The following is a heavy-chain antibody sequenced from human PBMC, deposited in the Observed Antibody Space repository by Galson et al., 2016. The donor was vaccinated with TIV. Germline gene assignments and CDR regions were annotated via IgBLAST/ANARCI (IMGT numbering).Heavy chain of an antibody. CDR3: VRHGPWSFYFDF. D-gene: IGHD3-16*02. Sequence: LSLTCTVSGGSVTSSTYFWAWVRQPPGEGLEWIGTVYYDGTTYTNPSLKSPVTLSVDSSKNQISLKLSSVTAADTSIYFWVRHGPWSFYFDFWGQGTLVTVSS. CDR1: GGSVTSSTYF. J-gene: IGHJ4*02. CDR2: VYYDGTT. V-gene: IGHV4-39*01.